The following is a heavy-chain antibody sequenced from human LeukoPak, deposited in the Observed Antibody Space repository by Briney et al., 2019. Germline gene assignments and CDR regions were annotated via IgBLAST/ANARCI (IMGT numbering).Heavy chain of an antibody. D-gene: IGHD2-15*01. Sequence: EPSQTLPLTCTVSGGSISSGGYYWSWIRQPPGKGLEWIGYIYYSGSTNYNPSLKSRVTISVDTSKNQFSLKLSSVTAADTAVYYCARHPGVGLATDYWGQGTLVTVSS. CDR1: GGSISSGGYY. CDR2: IYYSGST. V-gene: IGHV4-61*08. J-gene: IGHJ4*02. CDR3: ARHPGVGLATDY.